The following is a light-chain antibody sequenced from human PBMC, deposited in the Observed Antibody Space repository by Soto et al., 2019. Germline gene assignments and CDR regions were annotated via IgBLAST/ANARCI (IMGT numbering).Light chain of an antibody. CDR2: EVR. V-gene: IGLV2-14*01. Sequence: QSVLTQPASVSGSPGQSITISCAGTMRDVGAYNLVSWYQQHPGRAPQLIIYEVRKRPSGISFRFSGSKSGNTASLTISGLQAEDEADYYFSSYTSKSSLIFGGGTKLTVL. CDR1: MRDVGAYNL. CDR3: SSYTSKSSLI. J-gene: IGLJ2*01.